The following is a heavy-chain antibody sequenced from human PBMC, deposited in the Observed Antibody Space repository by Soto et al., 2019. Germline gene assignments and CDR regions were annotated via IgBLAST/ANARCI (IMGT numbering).Heavy chain of an antibody. CDR2: IYYSGST. CDR3: ARQLRDKYSSSRAGIGYYYYMDV. D-gene: IGHD6-6*01. J-gene: IGHJ6*03. CDR1: GGSISSSSYY. Sequence: SETLSLTCTVSGGSISSSSYYWGWIRQPPGKGLEWIGSIYYSGSTYYNPSLKSRVTISVDTSKNQFSLKLSSVTAADTAVYYCARQLRDKYSSSRAGIGYYYYMDVWGKGTTVTVSS. V-gene: IGHV4-39*01.